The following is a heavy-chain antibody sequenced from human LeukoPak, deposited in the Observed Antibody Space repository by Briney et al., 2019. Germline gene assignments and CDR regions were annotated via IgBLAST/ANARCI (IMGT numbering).Heavy chain of an antibody. CDR2: INSSSSYT. CDR1: GFTFSDYY. J-gene: IGHJ4*02. D-gene: IGHD4-17*01. CDR3: ASATTVTSAFGY. V-gene: IGHV3-11*03. Sequence: PGGSLRLSCAASGFTFSDYYMSWIRQAPGKGLEWVSYINSSSSYTNYADSVKGRFTISRDNAKNSLYLQMNSLRAEDTAVYYCASATTVTSAFGYWGQGTLVTVS.